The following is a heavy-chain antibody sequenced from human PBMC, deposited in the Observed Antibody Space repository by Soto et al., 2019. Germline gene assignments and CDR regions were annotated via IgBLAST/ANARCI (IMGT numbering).Heavy chain of an antibody. CDR1: GYTFTSYD. Sequence: GASVKVSCKASGYTFTSYDINWVRQATGQGLEWMGWMNPNSANTGYAQKFQGRVTMTRNTSISTAYMELSSLISEDTAVYYCAREVSGWFDPWGQGTLVTVSS. J-gene: IGHJ5*02. V-gene: IGHV1-8*01. CDR3: AREVSGWFDP. D-gene: IGHD1-20*01. CDR2: MNPNSANT.